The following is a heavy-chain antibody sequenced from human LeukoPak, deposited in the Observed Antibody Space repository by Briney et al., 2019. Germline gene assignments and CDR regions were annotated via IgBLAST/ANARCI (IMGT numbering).Heavy chain of an antibody. V-gene: IGHV4-34*01. J-gene: IGHJ4*02. CDR1: GGSFSGYY. Sequence: PSETLSLTCAVYGGSFSGYYWSWIRQPPGKGLEWIGEINHSGSTNYNPSLKSRVTIPVDTSKNQFSLKLSSVTAADTAVYYCARRYYYDSSGYYYFDYWGQGTLVTVSS. CDR3: ARRYYYDSSGYYYFDY. D-gene: IGHD3-22*01. CDR2: INHSGST.